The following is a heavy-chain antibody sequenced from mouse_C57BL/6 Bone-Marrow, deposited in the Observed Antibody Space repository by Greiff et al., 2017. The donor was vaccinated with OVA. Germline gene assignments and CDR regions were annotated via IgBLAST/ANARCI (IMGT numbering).Heavy chain of an antibody. J-gene: IGHJ3*01. CDR2: INPSNGGT. V-gene: IGHV1-53*01. CDR3: ASGEIYYYVSPFAD. Sequence: VQLQQPGTELVKPGASVKLSCKASGYTFTSYWMHWVKQRPGQGLEWIGHINPSNGGTNYNEKFQSKATLPVDKSSSTAYMQLSSLTSEDSAVYYCASGEIYYYVSPFADWGQGTLVTVSA. CDR1: GYTFTSYW. D-gene: IGHD1-1*01.